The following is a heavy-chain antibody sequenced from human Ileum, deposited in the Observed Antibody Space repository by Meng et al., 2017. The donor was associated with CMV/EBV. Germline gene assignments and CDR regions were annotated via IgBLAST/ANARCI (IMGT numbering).Heavy chain of an antibody. J-gene: IGHJ4*02. Sequence: QVQLQRWGYGQVKPSATLRVMGGVYGCSYRKYHWSCIRQPPGRGLEWIGEINHGGSSNYNRSLKIRVTISVDRSRNQVSLKLTSVTAADTAVYYCARASPQRRFLSYWGQGTLVTVSS. V-gene: IGHV4-34*01. D-gene: IGHD3-3*01. CDR2: INHGGSS. CDR3: ARASPQRRFLSY. CDR1: GCSYRKYH.